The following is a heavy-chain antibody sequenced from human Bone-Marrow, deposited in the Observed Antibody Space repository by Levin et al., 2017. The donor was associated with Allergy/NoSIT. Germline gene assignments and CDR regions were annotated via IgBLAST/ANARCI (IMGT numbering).Heavy chain of an antibody. D-gene: IGHD6-19*01. CDR1: GFTFDDYA. CDR3: ARQGGYSSGWDYFDY. Sequence: PGESLKISCAASGFTFDDYAMHWVRQAPGKGLEWVSGISWNSGSIGYADSVKGRFTISRDNAKNSLYLQMNSLRAEDTALYYGARQGGYSSGWDYFDYWGQGTLVTVSS. V-gene: IGHV3-9*01. CDR2: ISWNSGSI. J-gene: IGHJ4*02.